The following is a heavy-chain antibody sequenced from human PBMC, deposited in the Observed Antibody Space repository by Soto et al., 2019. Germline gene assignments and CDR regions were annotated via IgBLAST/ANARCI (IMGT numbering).Heavy chain of an antibody. J-gene: IGHJ4*02. D-gene: IGHD5-12*01. CDR1: GFTFDDYA. Sequence: GGSLRLSCAASGFTFDDYAMHWVRQAPGKGLEWVSGISWNSGSIGYADSVKGRFTISRDNAKNSLYLQMNSLRAEDTALYYCAKEGDGYPSYFDYWGQGTLVTVSS. CDR3: AKEGDGYPSYFDY. CDR2: ISWNSGSI. V-gene: IGHV3-9*01.